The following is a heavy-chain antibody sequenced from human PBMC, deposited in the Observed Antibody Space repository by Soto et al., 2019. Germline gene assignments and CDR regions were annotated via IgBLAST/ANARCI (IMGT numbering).Heavy chain of an antibody. J-gene: IGHJ4*02. CDR2: INHSGST. CDR1: GGSFSGYY. V-gene: IGHV4-34*01. Sequence: SETLSLTCAVYGGSFSGYYWSWIRQPPGKGLEWIGEINHSGSTNYNPSLKSRVTISVDTSKNQFSLRLSSVTAADTAVYYCGRHHPGYPFDYGGQGTLVTVSS. CDR3: GRHHPGYPFDY. D-gene: IGHD3-9*01.